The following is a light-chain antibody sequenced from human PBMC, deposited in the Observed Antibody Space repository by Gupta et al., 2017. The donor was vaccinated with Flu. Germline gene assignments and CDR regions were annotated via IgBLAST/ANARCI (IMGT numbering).Light chain of an antibody. CDR3: QRDDSLWT. J-gene: IGKJ1*01. CDR1: QSIDTW. CDR2: KAS. V-gene: IGKV1-5*03. Sequence: SPSTLSASVGDRVTITCRASQSIDTWLAWYQQKPGKVPKLLIYKASRLESGVPSRFSGSGSGTEFALTSSSLQPDDFATYYCQRDDSLWTFGQGTRVEVK.